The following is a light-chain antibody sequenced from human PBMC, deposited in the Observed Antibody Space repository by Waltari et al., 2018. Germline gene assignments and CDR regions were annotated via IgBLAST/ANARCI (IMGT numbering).Light chain of an antibody. Sequence: EIVLTQSPGTLSLSPGELGPPSCRASQSVGRYLCWYKQKHGQAPRLLIYDASTRATGTPDRFSGGGSGTDFSLTISRLEPEDFAVYYCQMYVRLPVTFGQGTKVEI. CDR3: QMYVRLPVT. CDR2: DAS. J-gene: IGKJ1*01. CDR1: QSVGRY. V-gene: IGKV3-20*01.